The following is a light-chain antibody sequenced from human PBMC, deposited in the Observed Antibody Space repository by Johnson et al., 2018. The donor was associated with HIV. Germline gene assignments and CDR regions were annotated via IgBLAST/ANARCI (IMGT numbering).Light chain of an antibody. CDR2: EDN. CDR3: GIWDASLSPLYF. J-gene: IGLJ1*01. Sequence: QAVLTQPPSVSAAPGQRVNISCSGNISNIESYFVSWYQQLPGAAPTLLIYEDNKRPSGIPDRFSGSKSGATATLGITGLQTGDEADYYCGIWDASLSPLYFFGSGTTSTVL. CDR1: ISNIESYF. V-gene: IGLV1-51*02.